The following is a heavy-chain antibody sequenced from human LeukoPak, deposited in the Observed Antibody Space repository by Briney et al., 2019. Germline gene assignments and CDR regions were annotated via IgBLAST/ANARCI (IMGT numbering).Heavy chain of an antibody. Sequence: GGSLRLSCAASGLTVSSNYMSWVRQAPGKGLEWVSVIYSGGDSTYYADSVKGRFTISRDNSKNTLYLQMNSLRAEDTAVYYCASGFGSSSINYWGQGTLVTVSS. D-gene: IGHD2-2*01. J-gene: IGHJ4*02. V-gene: IGHV3-53*01. CDR3: ASGFGSSSINY. CDR1: GLTVSSNY. CDR2: IYSGGDST.